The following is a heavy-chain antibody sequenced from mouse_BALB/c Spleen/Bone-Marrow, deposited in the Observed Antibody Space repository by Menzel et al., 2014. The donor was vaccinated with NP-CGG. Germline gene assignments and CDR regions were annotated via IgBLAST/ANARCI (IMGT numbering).Heavy chain of an antibody. CDR1: GLNIKDTY. J-gene: IGHJ2*01. V-gene: IGHV14-3*02. CDR3: TRRGFDF. CDR2: IDPENGNI. Sequence: VQLQQSGAELVKPGASVKLSCAASGLNIKDTYIHWVKRRPEQGQEWIGRIDPENGNIKYDPKFQVKATITADTSSNTAYLQLSSLTSEDTAVYYCTRRGFDFWGQGTTLTVSS.